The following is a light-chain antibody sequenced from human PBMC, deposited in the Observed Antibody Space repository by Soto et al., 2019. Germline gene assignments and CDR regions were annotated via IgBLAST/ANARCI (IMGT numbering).Light chain of an antibody. CDR1: QSVSSY. CDR2: DAS. J-gene: IGKJ3*01. CDR3: QQRSNWPLT. V-gene: IGKV3-11*01. Sequence: EIVSTQSPATLSLSPGERATLSCMASQSVSSYLAWYQQKPGQAPSLLIYDASNRATGIPARFSGSGSETDFTRTISTLELEDFGVYYCQQRSNWPLTFGPGTKVDIK.